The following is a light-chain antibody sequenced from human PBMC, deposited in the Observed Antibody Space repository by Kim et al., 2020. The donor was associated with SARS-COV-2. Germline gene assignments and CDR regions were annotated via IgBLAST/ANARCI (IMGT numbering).Light chain of an antibody. Sequence: EIVLTQSPGTLSLSPGERATLSCRASQSVSSSYLAWYQQKPGQAPRLLSFGASSRATGIPDRFSGSGSGADFTLTISRLEAEDFAVYYCQQYGNAPGTFGQGTKREI. V-gene: IGKV3-20*01. CDR2: GAS. J-gene: IGKJ2*01. CDR1: QSVSSSY. CDR3: QQYGNAPGT.